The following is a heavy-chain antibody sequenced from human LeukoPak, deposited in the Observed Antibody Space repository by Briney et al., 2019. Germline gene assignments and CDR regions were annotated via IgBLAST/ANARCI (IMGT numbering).Heavy chain of an antibody. V-gene: IGHV3-23*01. CDR2: ISGPGTST. CDR3: AKDAGGGERAT. D-gene: IGHD3-16*01. Sequence: PGGSLRLSCAASGVTFNTYSMSWVRQAPGKGLEWVSAISGPGTSTYYADSVKGRFTISRDNSKNTLYLQMNSLRAEDTAVYYCAKDAGGGERATWGQGTLVTVSS. J-gene: IGHJ5*02. CDR1: GVTFNTYS.